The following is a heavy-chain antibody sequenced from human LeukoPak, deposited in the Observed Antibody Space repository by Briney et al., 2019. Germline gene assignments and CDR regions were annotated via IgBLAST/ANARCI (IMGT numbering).Heavy chain of an antibody. CDR3: GGAWYYYYMDV. Sequence: PSETLSLTCAVYGGSFSGYYWSWIRQPPGKGLEWIGEINHSGSTNYNPSLKSRVTISVDTSKNQFSLKLSSVTAADTAVYYCGGAWYYYYMDVWGKGTTVTVSS. J-gene: IGHJ6*03. V-gene: IGHV4-34*01. CDR2: INHSGST. CDR1: GGSFSGYY.